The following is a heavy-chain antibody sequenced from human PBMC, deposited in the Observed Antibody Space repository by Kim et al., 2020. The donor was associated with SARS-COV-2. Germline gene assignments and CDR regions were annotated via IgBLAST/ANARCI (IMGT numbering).Heavy chain of an antibody. J-gene: IGHJ3*02. CDR1: GFTFSSYD. D-gene: IGHD6-13*01. Sequence: GGSLRLSCAASGFTFSSYDMHWVRQATGKGLEWVSAIGTAGDTYYPGSVKGRFTISRENAKNSLYLQMNSLRAGDTAVYYCARARRSSWSFDAFDIWCQGTMVTVSS. CDR3: ARARRSSWSFDAFDI. CDR2: IGTAGDT. V-gene: IGHV3-13*04.